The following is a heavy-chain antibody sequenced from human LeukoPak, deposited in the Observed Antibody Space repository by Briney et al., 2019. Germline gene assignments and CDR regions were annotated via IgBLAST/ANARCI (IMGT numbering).Heavy chain of an antibody. Sequence: GGSLRLSCAASGFTFSSYAMHWVRQDPGKGLEWVAVISYDGSNKYYADSVNGRFTISRDNSKNTLYLQMNSLRAEDTAVYYCARDRVFLEWLLPFDYWGQGTLVTVSS. CDR2: ISYDGSNK. CDR3: ARDRVFLEWLLPFDY. D-gene: IGHD3-3*01. CDR1: GFTFSSYA. J-gene: IGHJ4*02. V-gene: IGHV3-30-3*01.